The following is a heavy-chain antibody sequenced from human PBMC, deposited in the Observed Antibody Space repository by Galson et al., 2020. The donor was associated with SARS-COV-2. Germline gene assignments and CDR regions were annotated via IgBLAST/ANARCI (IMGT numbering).Heavy chain of an antibody. D-gene: IGHD5-18*01. CDR3: AGGYSYGSPSFY. Sequence: SVKVSCKASGGTFSNHAINWMRQAPGQGLEWMGGIIPILGITTYAQRFQGRVTIMADKSTSTASLELSSLRSNDTAVYYCAGGYSYGSPSFYWGQGTLVTVSS. V-gene: IGHV1-69*10. CDR2: IIPILGIT. CDR1: GGTFSNHA. J-gene: IGHJ4*02.